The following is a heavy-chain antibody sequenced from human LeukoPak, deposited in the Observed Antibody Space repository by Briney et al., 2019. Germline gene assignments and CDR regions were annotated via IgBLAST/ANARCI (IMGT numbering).Heavy chain of an antibody. D-gene: IGHD6-6*01. J-gene: IGHJ4*02. CDR3: ARLYSSSSGRCFDY. CDR2: IYYSGST. V-gene: IGHV4-39*07. CDR1: GGSISSSSYY. Sequence: SETLSLTCTVSGGSISSSSYYWGWIRQPPGKGLEWIGSIYYSGSTYYNPSLKSRVTISVDTSKNQFSLKLSSVTAADTAVYYCARLYSSSSGRCFDYWGRGTLVTVSS.